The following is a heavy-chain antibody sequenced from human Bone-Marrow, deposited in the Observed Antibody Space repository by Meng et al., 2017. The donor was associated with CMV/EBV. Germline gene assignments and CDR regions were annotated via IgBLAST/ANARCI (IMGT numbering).Heavy chain of an antibody. D-gene: IGHD2-2*02. CDR1: GYTFTGYY. V-gene: IGHV1-2*02. J-gene: IGHJ6*02. CDR3: ARDRTGDCSSTSCYNYYYYYGMDV. CDR2: INPNSGGT. Sequence: ASVKVSCKASGYTFTGYYMHWVRQAPGQGLEWMGWINPNSGGTNYAQKFQGRVTITTDESTSIVYMELNNLRSEDTAVYYCARDRTGDCSSTSCYNYYYYYGMDVWGQGTTVTVSS.